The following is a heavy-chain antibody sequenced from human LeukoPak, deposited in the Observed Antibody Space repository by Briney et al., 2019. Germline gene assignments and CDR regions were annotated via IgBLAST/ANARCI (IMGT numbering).Heavy chain of an antibody. J-gene: IGHJ3*02. V-gene: IGHV3-53*01. CDR3: ARSHASVVADAFDI. D-gene: IGHD3-22*01. CDR2: IYSGGTT. CDR1: GFTVINSF. Sequence: PGGSLRLSCAASGFTVINSFMTWVRQAPGKGLEWVSIIYSGGTTYYADSVRGRFTISRDSSKNTLYLQMDNLRAEDTAVYYCARSHASVVADAFDIWGQGTIVTVSS.